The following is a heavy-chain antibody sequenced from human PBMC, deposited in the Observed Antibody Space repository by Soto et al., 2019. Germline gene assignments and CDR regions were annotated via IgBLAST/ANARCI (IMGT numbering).Heavy chain of an antibody. CDR2: MNPNSGNT. D-gene: IGHD3-22*01. CDR1: GCTFNSYD. J-gene: IGHJ5*02. V-gene: IGHV1-8*01. Sequence: SVKVSCKASGCTFNSYDINWVRQATGQGLEWMEWMNPNSGNTGCAQKFQGRFTMTGNTSISTACMELSSLRSEDTALYCCARDTPTGSVYSWFDPWGHGTLVTVSS. CDR3: ARDTPTGSVYSWFDP.